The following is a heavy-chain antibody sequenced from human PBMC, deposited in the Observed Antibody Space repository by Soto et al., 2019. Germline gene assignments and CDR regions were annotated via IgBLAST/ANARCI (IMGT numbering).Heavy chain of an antibody. Sequence: AAVKVSCTASGYSFTDYHIHWVRQAPGQGLEWLGRINPKRGGTSTAQKFQGWVTMTRDRSKSTVYMELTRLRSDDTAVYYCAREGEYSSSSWDYYYGMDVWGQGTTVTVSS. CDR2: INPKRGGT. J-gene: IGHJ6*02. V-gene: IGHV1-2*04. CDR3: AREGEYSSSSWDYYYGMDV. CDR1: GYSFTDYH. D-gene: IGHD6-6*01.